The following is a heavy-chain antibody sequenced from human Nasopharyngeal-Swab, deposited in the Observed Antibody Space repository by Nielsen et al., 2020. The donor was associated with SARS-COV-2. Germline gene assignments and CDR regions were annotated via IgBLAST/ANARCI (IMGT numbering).Heavy chain of an antibody. J-gene: IGHJ4*02. CDR3: ARQYCGGDCDFDY. CDR1: GYSFTSYW. Sequence: KVSCKGSGYSFTSYWSSWVRQMPGKGLEWMGMIDPSDSYTNCSPSFQGHVTISADKSISTAYLQWSSLKASDTAMYYCARQYCGGDCDFDYWGQGTLVTVSS. V-gene: IGHV5-10-1*01. D-gene: IGHD2-21*01. CDR2: IDPSDSYT.